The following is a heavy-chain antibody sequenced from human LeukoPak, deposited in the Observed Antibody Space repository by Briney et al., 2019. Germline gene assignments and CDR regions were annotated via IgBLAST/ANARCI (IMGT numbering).Heavy chain of an antibody. J-gene: IGHJ4*02. CDR3: ARELGDGYNWEGFDY. CDR1: GGSFSGYY. D-gene: IGHD5-24*01. V-gene: IGHV4-34*01. CDR2: INHSGST. Sequence: PSETLSLTCAVYGGSFSGYYWSWIRQPPGKGLEWIGEINHSGSTNYNPSLKSRVTISVDTSKNQFSLKLSSVTAADTAVYYCARELGDGYNWEGFDYWGQGTLVTVSS.